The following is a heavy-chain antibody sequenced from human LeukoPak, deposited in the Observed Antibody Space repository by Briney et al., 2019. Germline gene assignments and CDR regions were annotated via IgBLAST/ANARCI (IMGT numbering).Heavy chain of an antibody. J-gene: IGHJ5*02. CDR2: ITPIFGTA. V-gene: IGHV1-69*05. Sequence: SVKVSCKASGGTFSSYAISWVRQAPGQGLEWMGGITPIFGTANYAQKFQGRVTITTDESTSTAYMELSSLRSEDTAVYYCARPIAAAGSSWFDPWGQGTLVTVSS. CDR1: GGTFSSYA. D-gene: IGHD6-13*01. CDR3: ARPIAAAGSSWFDP.